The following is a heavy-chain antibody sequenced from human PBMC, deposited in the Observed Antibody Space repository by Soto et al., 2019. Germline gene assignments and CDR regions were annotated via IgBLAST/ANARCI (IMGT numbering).Heavy chain of an antibody. D-gene: IGHD6-13*01. CDR1: GYTFTSYG. CDR3: AIRSYSSSRPESFQY. CDR2: ISAYNGNT. J-gene: IGHJ1*01. Sequence: GASVKVSCKASGYTFTSYGISWVRQAPGQGLEWMGWISAYNGNTNYAQKLQGRVTMTTDTSTSTAYMELRSLRSDDTAVYYCAIRSYSSSRPESFQYWCQGTLGTLSS. V-gene: IGHV1-18*01.